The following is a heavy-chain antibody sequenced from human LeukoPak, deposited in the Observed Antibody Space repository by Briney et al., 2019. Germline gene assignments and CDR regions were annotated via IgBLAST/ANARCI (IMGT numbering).Heavy chain of an antibody. V-gene: IGHV4-34*01. J-gene: IGHJ4*02. D-gene: IGHD2-2*01. Sequence: SETLSLTCAVYGASFSGYYWSWIRQPPGKGLEWIGEINHSGSTNYNPSLKTRVTISVDTSKNQFSLKLSSVTAADTAVYYCARRYQLLYYFDYWGQGTVVSVSS. CDR2: INHSGST. CDR3: ARRYQLLYYFDY. CDR1: GASFSGYY.